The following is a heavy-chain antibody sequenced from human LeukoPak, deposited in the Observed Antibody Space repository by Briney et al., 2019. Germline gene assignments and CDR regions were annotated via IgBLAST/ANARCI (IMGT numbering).Heavy chain of an antibody. CDR2: VSGGESRT. V-gene: IGHV3-23*01. CDR1: GFTFSTFA. Sequence: GGSLRLSCAASGFTFSTFAMGWVRQAPGKGLEWVSGVSGGESRTYYADSVKGRFTLSRDNSKNTLYLQMNSLRAEDTAVYYCAREGCSSTSCSAGVRLWFGDSRDLYYFDYWGQGTLVTVSS. J-gene: IGHJ4*02. CDR3: AREGCSSTSCSAGVRLWFGDSRDLYYFDY. D-gene: IGHD2-2*01.